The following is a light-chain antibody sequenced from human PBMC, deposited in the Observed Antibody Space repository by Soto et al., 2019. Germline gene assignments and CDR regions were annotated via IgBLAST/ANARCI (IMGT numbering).Light chain of an antibody. CDR2: QGG. CDR1: SSDVGSYNP. J-gene: IGLJ1*01. V-gene: IGLV2-14*02. Sequence: QSALTQPASASGSPGQSITISCTGTSSDVGSYNPVSWYQQYPGKAPKLMIFQGGKRPSGVSHRFSGSKSGNTASLTISGLQAEDEADYYCCSYTSRSTAVFGTGTKVTVL. CDR3: CSYTSRSTAV.